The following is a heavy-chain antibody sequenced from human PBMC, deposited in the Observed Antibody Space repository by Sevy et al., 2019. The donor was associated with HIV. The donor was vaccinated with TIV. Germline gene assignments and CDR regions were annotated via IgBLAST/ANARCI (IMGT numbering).Heavy chain of an antibody. CDR2: ISYDGSNK. CDR3: AGEGYSYGRLVYYYGMDV. J-gene: IGHJ6*02. CDR1: GFTFSSYA. Sequence: GGSLRLSCAASGFTFSSYAMHWVRQAPGKGLEWVAVISYDGSNKYYADSVKGRFTISRDNSKNTLYLQMNSLRAEDTAVYYCAGEGYSYGRLVYYYGMDVWGQGTTVTVSS. D-gene: IGHD5-18*01. V-gene: IGHV3-30*04.